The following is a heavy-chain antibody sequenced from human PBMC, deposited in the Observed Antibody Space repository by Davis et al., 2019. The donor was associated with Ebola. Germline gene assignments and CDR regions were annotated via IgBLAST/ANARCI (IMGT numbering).Heavy chain of an antibody. CDR1: GFTLSTSS. D-gene: IGHD4-17*01. J-gene: IGHJ6*01. CDR3: ARDPDYGDYADYAMDV. CDR2: ISSSPNTI. Sequence: GESLKISCEASGFTLSTSSMNWVRQGPGKGLEWISYISSSPNTIFYADSVRGRFTVSRDKAKNAVYLEMNRLRDEDTAVYHCARDPDYGDYADYAMDVWGQGTTVTVSS. V-gene: IGHV3-48*02.